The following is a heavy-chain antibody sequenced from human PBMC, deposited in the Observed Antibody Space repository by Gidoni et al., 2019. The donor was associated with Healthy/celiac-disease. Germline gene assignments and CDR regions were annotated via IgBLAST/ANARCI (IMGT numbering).Heavy chain of an antibody. J-gene: IGHJ6*02. CDR1: GFPFSSYS. Sequence: EVQLVESGGGLVKPGGSLRLSCAASGFPFSSYSMNWVRQAPGKGLEWVSSISSSSSYIYYADSVKGRFTISRDNAKNSLYLQMNSLRAEDTAVYYCARAKAVAGYYYSMDVWGQGTTVTVSS. V-gene: IGHV3-21*01. CDR3: ARAKAVAGYYYSMDV. CDR2: ISSSSSYI. D-gene: IGHD6-19*01.